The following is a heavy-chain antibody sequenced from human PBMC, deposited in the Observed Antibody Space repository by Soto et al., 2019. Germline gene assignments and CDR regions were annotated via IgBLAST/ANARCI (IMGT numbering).Heavy chain of an antibody. CDR1: GFTFTTYW. J-gene: IGHJ4*02. CDR2: INSDGSTT. V-gene: IGHV3-74*01. Sequence: GGSLRLSCAASGFTFTTYWMHWVRQAPGEGLVWVSRINSDGSTTNYADSVKGRFTISRDNAKNTLYLQMNSLRADDTAVYYCARDLTGDNAYWGQGTLVTSPQ. CDR3: ARDLTGDNAY. D-gene: IGHD2-21*02.